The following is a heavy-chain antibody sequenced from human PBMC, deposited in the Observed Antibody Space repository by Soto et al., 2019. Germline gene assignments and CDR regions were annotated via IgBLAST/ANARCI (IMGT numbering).Heavy chain of an antibody. D-gene: IGHD3-3*01. Sequence: VASVKVSCKASGGTFSSYAISWVRQAPGQGLEWMGGIIPIFGTANYAQKFQGRVTVTADESTSTAYMELSSLRSEDTAVYYCATRPHLEWLLRPRGFDPWGQGTLVTVSS. CDR1: GGTFSSYA. CDR2: IIPIFGTA. CDR3: ATRPHLEWLLRPRGFDP. J-gene: IGHJ5*02. V-gene: IGHV1-69*13.